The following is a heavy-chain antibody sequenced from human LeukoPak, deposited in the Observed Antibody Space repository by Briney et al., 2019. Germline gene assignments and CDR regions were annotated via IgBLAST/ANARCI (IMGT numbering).Heavy chain of an antibody. CDR2: IYYSGST. J-gene: IGHJ6*03. CDR1: GGSISSYY. V-gene: IGHV4-59*01. D-gene: IGHD7-27*01. Sequence: SETLSLTCTVSGGSISSYYWSWIRQPPGKGLEWIGYIYYSGSTNYNPSLKSRVTISVDTSKNQFSLKLSSATAADTAVYYCARGPSWGYYYYYYYMDVWGKGTTVTVSS. CDR3: ARGPSWGYYYYYYYMDV.